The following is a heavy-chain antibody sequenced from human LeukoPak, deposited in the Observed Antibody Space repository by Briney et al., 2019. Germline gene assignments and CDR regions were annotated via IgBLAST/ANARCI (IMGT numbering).Heavy chain of an antibody. V-gene: IGHV1-69*13. CDR3: ARVGYCSGGSCYDY. CDR2: IIPIFGTA. Sequence: ASVKVSCKASGGTFSCYASSWMRQAPGQGLEWMGGIIPIFGTANYAQKFQGRVTITADESTSTAYMELSSLRSEDTAVYYCARVGYCSGGSCYDYWGQGTLVTVSS. D-gene: IGHD2-15*01. CDR1: GGTFSCYA. J-gene: IGHJ4*02.